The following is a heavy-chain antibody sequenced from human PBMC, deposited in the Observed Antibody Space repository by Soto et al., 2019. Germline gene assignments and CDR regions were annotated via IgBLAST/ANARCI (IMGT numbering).Heavy chain of an antibody. CDR2: ISSTNNYI. CDR1: GFTFTRYS. Sequence: GRSLRLSCAASGFTFTRYSMNWVRQAPGKGLEWVSSISSTNNYIYYADYMKGRFTVSRDNAKNSVYLDMNSLSAEDTAVYYCARESEDLTSNFDYWGQGTLVTVSS. CDR3: ARESEDLTSNFDY. J-gene: IGHJ4*02. V-gene: IGHV3-21*01.